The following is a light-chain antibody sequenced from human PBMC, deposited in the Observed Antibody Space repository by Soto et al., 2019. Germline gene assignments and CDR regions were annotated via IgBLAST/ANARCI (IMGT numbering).Light chain of an antibody. CDR1: QSVSSSY. J-gene: IGKJ1*01. CDR3: HQYNNGHTWR. CDR2: GAS. V-gene: IGKV3-15*01. Sequence: EIVLTPCPGTLSCSPSSRDTLSCWWLQSVSSSYLAWYQQKPGQAPRLLIYGASTRATGIPARFSGSGSGTEFTLTISSLQSEDFAVYYFHQYNNGHTWRFGQGTKVDIK.